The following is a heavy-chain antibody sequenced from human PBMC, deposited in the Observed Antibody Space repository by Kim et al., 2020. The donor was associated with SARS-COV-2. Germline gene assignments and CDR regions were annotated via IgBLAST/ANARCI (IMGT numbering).Heavy chain of an antibody. V-gene: IGHV3-23*01. J-gene: IGHJ4*02. Sequence: TYYADSVKGRFTISRDNSKNTLFLQMISLRAEDTAVYYCANRLSYYFDYWGQGTLVTVSS. CDR2: T. CDR3: ANRLSYYFDY.